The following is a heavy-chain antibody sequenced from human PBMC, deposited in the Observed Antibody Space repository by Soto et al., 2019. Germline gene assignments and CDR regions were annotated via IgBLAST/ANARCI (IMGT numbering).Heavy chain of an antibody. CDR2: ISSSSSPI. J-gene: IGHJ2*01. CDR3: AVASTSRNWDFDL. D-gene: IGHD2-2*01. CDR1: GFTFSSYS. Sequence: VQLVESGGGLVQPGGSLRLSCAASGFTFSSYSMNWVRRAPGKGLEWVSYISSSSSPIYYAYSVKGRFTISRDNAQNSLYLEMTSLRVEGTAVYSCAVASTSRNWDFDLWGRGTLVTVSS. V-gene: IGHV3-48*01.